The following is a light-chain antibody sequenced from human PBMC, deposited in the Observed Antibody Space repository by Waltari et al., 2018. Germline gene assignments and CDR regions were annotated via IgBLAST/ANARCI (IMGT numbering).Light chain of an antibody. CDR1: SGDVGRYTY. Sequence: QSALTQPASESGSPVQSITIACTRPSGDVGRYTYVSRYQHHPGTAPKLIIYAVSSRPSGVSSRFSVSKSGNTASLTIAGLQAEDEADYYCSSYAGTSTRVVFGGGTKLTVL. J-gene: IGLJ2*01. V-gene: IGLV2-14*01. CDR3: SSYAGTSTRVV. CDR2: AVS.